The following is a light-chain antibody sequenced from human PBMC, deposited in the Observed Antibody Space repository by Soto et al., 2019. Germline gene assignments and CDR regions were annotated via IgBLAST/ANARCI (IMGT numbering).Light chain of an antibody. J-gene: IGKJ5*01. CDR3: QQYDNLPSIT. Sequence: DIQMTQSPSSLSASVGDRVTITCQASQDISNYLNWYQQKPGKAPKLLIYDASNLETGVPSRFXGSRSGTDFNFTISNLQPEDIATYYCQQYDNLPSITFGQGTRLEIK. V-gene: IGKV1-33*01. CDR2: DAS. CDR1: QDISNY.